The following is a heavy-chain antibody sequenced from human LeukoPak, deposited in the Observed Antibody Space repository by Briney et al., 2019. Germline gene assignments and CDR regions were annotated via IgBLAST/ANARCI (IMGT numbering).Heavy chain of an antibody. CDR3: ARAEWWEPTTEDAFDI. J-gene: IGHJ3*02. CDR1: GFTFSSYA. Sequence: GGSLRLSCAASGFTFSSYAMHWVRQAPGKGLEWVAVISYDGSNKYYADSVKGRFTISRDNSKNTLYLQMNSLRAEDTAVYYCARAEWWEPTTEDAFDIWGQGTMVTVSS. CDR2: ISYDGSNK. D-gene: IGHD1-26*01. V-gene: IGHV3-30-3*01.